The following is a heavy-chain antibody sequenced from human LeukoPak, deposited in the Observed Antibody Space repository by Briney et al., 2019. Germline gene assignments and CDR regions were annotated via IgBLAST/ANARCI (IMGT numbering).Heavy chain of an antibody. CDR3: ARRGYSDSSGYDY. V-gene: IGHV3-21*01. J-gene: IGHJ4*02. D-gene: IGHD3-22*01. CDR1: GSTFKSYA. Sequence: GGSLRLSCATSGSTFKSYAMNWVRQSPGKGLEWVSSISGDSTDIYYADSLMGRSTISRGNAKNSLYLQINSLRAEDTAIYYCARRGYSDSSGYDYWGQGTLVTVSS. CDR2: ISGDSTDI.